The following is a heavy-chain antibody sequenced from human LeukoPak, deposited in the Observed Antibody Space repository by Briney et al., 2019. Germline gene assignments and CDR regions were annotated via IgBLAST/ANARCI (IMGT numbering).Heavy chain of an antibody. J-gene: IGHJ4*02. V-gene: IGHV4-34*01. CDR1: GGSFSGCY. CDR3: ARDAGAGTGKADF. D-gene: IGHD6-19*01. Sequence: SETLSLTCAVYGGSFSGCYWRWIRQPPGKGLEWIGEINHSGTTNYNPSLKSRVTISVDTSKNQFSLKLSSVTAAGTAVYYCARDAGAGTGKADFWGQGTLVTVSS. CDR2: INHSGTT.